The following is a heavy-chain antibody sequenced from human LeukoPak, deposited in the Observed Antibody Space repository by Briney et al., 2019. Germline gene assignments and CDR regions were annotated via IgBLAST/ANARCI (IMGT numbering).Heavy chain of an antibody. D-gene: IGHD2-2*01. J-gene: IGHJ4*02. CDR1: GFAFSSYA. CDR2: ISGSGGST. Sequence: GGSLRLSCAASGFAFSSYAMSWVRQAPGKGLEWVSAISGSGGSTYYADSVKGRFTISRDNSKNTLYLQMNSLRAEDTAVYYCAKDGAGSQSYCSSTSCYVDYWGQGTLVTVSS. V-gene: IGHV3-23*01. CDR3: AKDGAGSQSYCSSTSCYVDY.